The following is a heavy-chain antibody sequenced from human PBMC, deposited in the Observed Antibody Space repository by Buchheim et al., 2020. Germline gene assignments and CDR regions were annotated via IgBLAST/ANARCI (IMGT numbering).Heavy chain of an antibody. V-gene: IGHV4-34*01. CDR1: GGSFSGYY. CDR3: ARGRLLRRYCSGGSCADNDY. CDR2: INHSGST. Sequence: QVQLQQWGAGLLKPSETLSLTCAVYGGSFSGYYWSWIRKPPGKGLEWIGEINHSGSTNYNPSLKSRVTISVDTSKNQFSLKLSSVTAADTAVYYCARGRLLRRYCSGGSCADNDYWGQGTL. D-gene: IGHD2-15*01. J-gene: IGHJ4*02.